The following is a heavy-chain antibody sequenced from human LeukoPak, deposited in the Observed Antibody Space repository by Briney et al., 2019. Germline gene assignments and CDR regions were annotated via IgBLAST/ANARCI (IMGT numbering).Heavy chain of an antibody. D-gene: IGHD3-9*01. Sequence: SETLSLTCTVSGGSISSYYWSWIRQPPGKGLEWIVYIYYSGSTNYNPSLKSRVTISVDTSKNQFSLKLSSVTAADTAVYYCARLGYFDSKFDYWGQGTLVTVSS. CDR1: GGSISSYY. J-gene: IGHJ4*02. CDR3: ARLGYFDSKFDY. V-gene: IGHV4-59*08. CDR2: IYYSGST.